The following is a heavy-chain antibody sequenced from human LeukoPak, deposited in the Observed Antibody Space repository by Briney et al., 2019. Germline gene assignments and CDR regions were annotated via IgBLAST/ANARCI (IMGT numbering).Heavy chain of an antibody. CDR2: ISGSGGTT. D-gene: IGHD3-3*01. CDR1: GFAFNNYV. V-gene: IGHV3-23*01. Sequence: GGSLRLSCAASGFAFNNYVMTWVRQAPGKGLDWVSSISGSGGTTYYTDSVKGRFTISRDNSKNTLYLQMNSLRAEDTALYYCAKDSTVSGSYYGMDVSGQGTTVTASS. CDR3: AKDSTVSGSYYGMDV. J-gene: IGHJ6*02.